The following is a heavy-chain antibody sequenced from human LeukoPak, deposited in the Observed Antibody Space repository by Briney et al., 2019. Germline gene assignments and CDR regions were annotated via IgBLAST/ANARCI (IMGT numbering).Heavy chain of an antibody. J-gene: IGHJ4*02. CDR3: ARAINYYFDY. CDR1: GFRFNTYW. CDR2: INQDGGEK. D-gene: IGHD1-1*01. V-gene: IGHV3-7*01. Sequence: PGGSLRLSCAASGFRFNTYWMSWVRQAPGKGLEWVANINQDGGEKYYVDSAKGRFTISRDNAKNSLYLQMNSLRAEDTAVYYCARAINYYFDYWGQGTLVTVSS.